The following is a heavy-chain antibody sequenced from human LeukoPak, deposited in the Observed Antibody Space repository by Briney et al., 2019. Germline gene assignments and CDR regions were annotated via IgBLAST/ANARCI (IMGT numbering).Heavy chain of an antibody. V-gene: IGHV4-59*01. CDR1: GGSISSYY. D-gene: IGHD3-22*01. Sequence: PSETLSLTCTVSGGSISSYYWSWIRQPPGKGLEWIGYIYYSGSTNYNPSLKSRVTISVDTSKNQFSLKLSSVTAADTAVYYCARCHYDSSGYFTSYFDYWGQGTLVTVSS. CDR3: ARCHYDSSGYFTSYFDY. CDR2: IYYSGST. J-gene: IGHJ4*02.